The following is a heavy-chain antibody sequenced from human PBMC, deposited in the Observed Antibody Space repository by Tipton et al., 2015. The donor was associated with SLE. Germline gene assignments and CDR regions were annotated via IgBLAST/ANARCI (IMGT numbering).Heavy chain of an antibody. V-gene: IGHV4-59*08. CDR2: IYYSGSI. J-gene: IGHJ6*02. D-gene: IGHD3-16*01. CDR3: ARASLGGLV. Sequence: TLSLTCTVSGGSISSYYWSWIRQPPGKGLEWIGNIYYSGSINYNPSLKSRVTISVDTSKNQFSLKLSSVTAADTAVYYCARASLGGLVWGQGTTVTVSS. CDR1: GGSISSYY.